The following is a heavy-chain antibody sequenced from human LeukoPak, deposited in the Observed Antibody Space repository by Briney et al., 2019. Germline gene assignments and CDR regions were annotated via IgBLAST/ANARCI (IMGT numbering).Heavy chain of an antibody. CDR3: ARLSSWKYYFDY. CDR1: GGSFSGYY. D-gene: IGHD6-13*01. V-gene: IGHV4-34*01. CDR2: INHSGST. J-gene: IGHJ4*02. Sequence: SETLSLTCAVYGGSFSGYYWSWIRQPPGKGLEWIGEINHSGSTNYNSSLKSRVTISVDTSKNQFSLKLSSVTAADTAVYYCARLSSWKYYFDYWGQGTLVTVSS.